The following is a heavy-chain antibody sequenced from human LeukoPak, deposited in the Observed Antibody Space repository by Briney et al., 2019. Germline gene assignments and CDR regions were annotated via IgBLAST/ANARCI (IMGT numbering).Heavy chain of an antibody. J-gene: IGHJ4*02. V-gene: IGHV3-66*01. CDR2: IYSGGST. D-gene: IGHD3-22*01. Sequence: GGSLRLSCAASGFTVSSNYMSWVRQAPGKGLEWVSVIYSGGSTYYADSVKGRFTISRDNSKNTLYLQMNSLRAEDTAVYYCARGGKYYDSSGYIDYWGQGTLVTVSS. CDR1: GFTVSSNY. CDR3: ARGGKYYDSSGYIDY.